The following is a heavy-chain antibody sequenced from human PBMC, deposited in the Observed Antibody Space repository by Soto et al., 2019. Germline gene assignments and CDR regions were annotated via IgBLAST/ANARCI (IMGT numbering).Heavy chain of an antibody. J-gene: IGHJ4*02. V-gene: IGHV4-59*08. D-gene: IGHD2-2*01. CDR2: ISYSGSI. Sequence: PSETLSLTCTVSGGSINSYYWSWIRQPPGKGLEWIGYISYSGSINYNPSLKSRVTISVDTSKNQFSLKLSSVTAADTAVYYCARYYCSTTTCYNFDYWGQGTLVTVSS. CDR3: ARYYCSTTTCYNFDY. CDR1: GGSINSYY.